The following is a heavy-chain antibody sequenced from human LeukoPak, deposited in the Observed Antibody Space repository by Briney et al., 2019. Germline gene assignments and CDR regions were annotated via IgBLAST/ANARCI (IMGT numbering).Heavy chain of an antibody. Sequence: GGSLRLSCAASGFTLSNHWMTWVRQVPGRGPEWVANVNRDGSETYYLDSVKGRFTISKDNAKNSLYLQMNSLRAEDTALYHCARNNGMDVWGQGTTVSVSS. CDR2: VNRDGSET. V-gene: IGHV3-7*03. J-gene: IGHJ6*02. CDR3: ARNNGMDV. CDR1: GFTLSNHW.